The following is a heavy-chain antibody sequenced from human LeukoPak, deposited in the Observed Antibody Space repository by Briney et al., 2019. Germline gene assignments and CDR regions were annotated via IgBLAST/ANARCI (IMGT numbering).Heavy chain of an antibody. CDR1: GGSISSYY. CDR2: IYYSGST. J-gene: IGHJ4*02. D-gene: IGHD3-10*01. Sequence: PSETLSLTCTVSGGSISSYYWSWTRQPPGKGLEWIGYIYYSGSTNYNPSLKSRVTISVDTSKNQFSLKLSSVTAADTAVYYCATLFGGNYFDYWGQGTLVTVSS. CDR3: ATLFGGNYFDY. V-gene: IGHV4-59*01.